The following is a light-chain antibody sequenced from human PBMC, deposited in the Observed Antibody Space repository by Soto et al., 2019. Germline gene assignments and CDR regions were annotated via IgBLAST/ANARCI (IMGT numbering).Light chain of an antibody. CDR3: QQLNSYPPWT. Sequence: DIQMTQSPSSLSASVGDRVTITCRSSQDISSYLAWYQQKPGKAPKLLIHSASTLHSGVPLRFSGSGSGTVFTLTISGLQPEDFATYYCQQLNSYPPWTFGQGTKVDIK. CDR1: QDISSY. J-gene: IGKJ1*01. CDR2: SAS. V-gene: IGKV1-9*01.